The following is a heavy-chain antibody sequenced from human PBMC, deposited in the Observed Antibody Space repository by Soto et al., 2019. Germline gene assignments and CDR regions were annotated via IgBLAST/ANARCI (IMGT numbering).Heavy chain of an antibody. CDR3: ARDLGVALATLTLDS. V-gene: IGHV3-21*02. CDR1: GFSLSTYS. CDR2: ITTSSSFR. J-gene: IGHJ4*02. D-gene: IGHD2-15*01. Sequence: VQLVESGGGLVKPGGSLRLSCVASGFSLSTYSMNWVRQAPGKGLEWVADITTSSSFRFYADSVKGRFTISRDDARNSLYLQTNSLRVEDTGVYYCARDLGVALATLTLDSWGQGTLVTVSS.